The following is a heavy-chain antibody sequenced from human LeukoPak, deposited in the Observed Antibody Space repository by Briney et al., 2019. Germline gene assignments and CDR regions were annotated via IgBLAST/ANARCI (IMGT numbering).Heavy chain of an antibody. CDR2: IIPIFGTA. J-gene: IGHJ4*02. CDR1: GGTFSSYA. Sequence: SVKVSCKASGGTFSSYAISWVRQAPGQGLEWMGGIIPIFGTANYAQKFQGRVTITADESTSTAYMELSSLRPEDTAVYYCARGGHSSSWKLGKYHLGIWGQGTLVTVPS. D-gene: IGHD6-13*01. CDR3: ARGGHSSSWKLGKYHLGI. V-gene: IGHV1-69*13.